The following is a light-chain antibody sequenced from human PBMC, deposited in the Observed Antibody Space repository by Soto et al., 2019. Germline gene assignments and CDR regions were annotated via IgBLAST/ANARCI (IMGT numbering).Light chain of an antibody. CDR3: QQYENLPT. V-gene: IGKV1-33*01. J-gene: IGKJ5*01. CDR2: ASS. Sequence: DIQMTQSPSSLSASVGDRVTITCRASQTISTYVNWYQQKPGKAPNLLIHASSNLEAGVPSRFRGSGSGTDFTFTISRLQPEDIATYYCQQYENLPTFGQGTRLEIK. CDR1: QTISTY.